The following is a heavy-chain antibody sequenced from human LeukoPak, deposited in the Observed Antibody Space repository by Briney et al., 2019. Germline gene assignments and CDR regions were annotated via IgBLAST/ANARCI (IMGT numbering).Heavy chain of an antibody. CDR1: GGSISSYY. Sequence: SETLSLTCTVSGGSISSYYWSWIRQPPGKGLEWIGYIYYSGSTNYNPSLKSRVTISVDTSKNQFSLKLSSVTAADTAVYYCARHPRRDGYNFFDYWGQGTLVTVSS. CDR2: IYYSGST. J-gene: IGHJ4*02. D-gene: IGHD5-24*01. CDR3: ARHPRRDGYNFFDY. V-gene: IGHV4-59*08.